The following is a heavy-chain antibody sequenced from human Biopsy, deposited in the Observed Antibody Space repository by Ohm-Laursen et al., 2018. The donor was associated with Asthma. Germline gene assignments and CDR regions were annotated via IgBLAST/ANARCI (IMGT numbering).Heavy chain of an antibody. D-gene: IGHD1-26*01. J-gene: IGHJ4*02. V-gene: IGHV3-30*18. Sequence: SLRLSCAASGFSFSNYGMHWVRQAPGKGLDWVAVISFDGTNRSYTDSVKGRFTISRDNSRNTLHLEMNSLRAEDTAVYFCAKEVFPGWELRRGPDSWGQGTLVTVSS. CDR1: GFSFSNYG. CDR3: AKEVFPGWELRRGPDS. CDR2: ISFDGTNR.